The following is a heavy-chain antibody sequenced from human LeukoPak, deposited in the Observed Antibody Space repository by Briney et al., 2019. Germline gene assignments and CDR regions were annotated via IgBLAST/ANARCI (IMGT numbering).Heavy chain of an antibody. CDR3: ARDTSGYSGYDSGFDY. J-gene: IGHJ4*02. V-gene: IGHV3-23*01. CDR1: GFTFSSYV. D-gene: IGHD5-12*01. CDR2: ISGSGGST. Sequence: GGSLRLSCVASGFTFSSYVMSWVRQAPGKGLEWVSTISGSGGSTDYADSVKGRFTISRDNSKNTLYLQMNSLRAEDTAVYYCARDTSGYSGYDSGFDYWGQGTLVTVSS.